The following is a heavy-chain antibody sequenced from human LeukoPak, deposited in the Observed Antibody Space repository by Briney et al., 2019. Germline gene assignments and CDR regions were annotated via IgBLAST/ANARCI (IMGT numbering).Heavy chain of an antibody. CDR2: ISAYNGNT. J-gene: IGHJ4*02. Sequence: ASVKVSCKASGYTFTSYGISWVRQAPGQGHQWMGWISAYNGNTNYAQKLQGRVTMTTDTSTSTAYMELRSLRSDDTAVYYCARDLGYSSGWYKGYWGQGTLVTVSS. CDR1: GYTFTSYG. CDR3: ARDLGYSSGWYKGY. V-gene: IGHV1-18*01. D-gene: IGHD6-19*01.